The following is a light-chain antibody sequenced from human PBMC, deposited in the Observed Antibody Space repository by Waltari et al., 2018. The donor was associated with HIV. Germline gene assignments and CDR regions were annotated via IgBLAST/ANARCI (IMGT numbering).Light chain of an antibody. Sequence: DIVMTQSPDSLTMSPGERANITCKSSQSVFYSSTNNNYLAWYQQKPGQPPKLLIYWASTRESGVPDRFSGSGSGTDFTLTISSLQAEDVAVYYCQQYYSTPLTFGGGTKVEIK. CDR3: QQYYSTPLT. CDR2: WAS. CDR1: QSVFYSSTNNNY. V-gene: IGKV4-1*01. J-gene: IGKJ4*01.